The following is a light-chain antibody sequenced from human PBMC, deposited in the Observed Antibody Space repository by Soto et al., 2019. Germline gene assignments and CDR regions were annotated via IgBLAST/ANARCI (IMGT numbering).Light chain of an antibody. Sequence: EIRMTQSPASLSVPPGERATLFCRASQSVNRQVVWYQHRPGQAPRLLIYDTSARAAGVPARFSGSGSATEFTLTISSLQSEDFALYYCQQYNNWPRTWTFAQGTKVDIK. V-gene: IGKV3-15*01. CDR3: QQYNNWPRTWT. CDR2: DTS. J-gene: IGKJ1*01. CDR1: QSVNRQ.